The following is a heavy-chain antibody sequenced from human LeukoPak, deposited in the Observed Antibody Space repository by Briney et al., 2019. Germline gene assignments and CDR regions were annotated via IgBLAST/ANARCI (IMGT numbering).Heavy chain of an antibody. Sequence: ETLSLTCTVSGGSISTYYWSWIRQPPGKGLEWVSAIIGSGGTTSYADSVKGRFTISRDNSKNTLYLQMSSLRAEDTAVYYCAKGFERGGCFDYWGQGTLVTVSS. CDR1: GGSISTYY. V-gene: IGHV3-23*01. D-gene: IGHD3-10*01. J-gene: IGHJ4*02. CDR3: AKGFERGGCFDY. CDR2: IIGSGGTT.